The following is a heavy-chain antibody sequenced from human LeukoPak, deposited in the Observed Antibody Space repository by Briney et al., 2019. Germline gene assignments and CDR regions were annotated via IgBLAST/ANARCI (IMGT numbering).Heavy chain of an antibody. V-gene: IGHV5-51*01. CDR2: IYPGDSDT. CDR1: GYSFTSYW. CDR3: ARPARYYDILSGAFDI. D-gene: IGHD3-9*01. Sequence: GESLKISCKGSGYSFTSYWIGWVRQLPGKGLEWMGIIYPGDSDTRYSPSFQGQVTISADKSISTAYLQWSSLKASDTAMYYCARPARYYDILSGAFDIWGQGTMVTVSS. J-gene: IGHJ3*02.